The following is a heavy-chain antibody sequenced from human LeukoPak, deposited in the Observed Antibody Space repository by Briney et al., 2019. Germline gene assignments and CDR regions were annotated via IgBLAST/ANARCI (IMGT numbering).Heavy chain of an antibody. CDR3: AKGRYDRDVRYFDY. CDR2: ISYDGSNK. CDR1: GFTFSSYG. D-gene: IGHD3-22*01. Sequence: GGSLRLSCAASGFTFSSYGMHWVRQAPGKGLEWVAVISYDGSNKYYADSVKGRFTISRDNSKNTLYLQMNSLRAEDTAVYYCAKGRYDRDVRYFDYWGQGTLVTVSS. V-gene: IGHV3-30*18. J-gene: IGHJ4*02.